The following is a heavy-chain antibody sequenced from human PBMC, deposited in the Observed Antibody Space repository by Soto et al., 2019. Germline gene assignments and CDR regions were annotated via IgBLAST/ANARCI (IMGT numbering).Heavy chain of an antibody. V-gene: IGHV4-59*01. CDR3: ARDLYSSGWSSGRWFDP. D-gene: IGHD6-19*01. CDR1: GGSISSYY. CDR2: IYYSGSTNSGST. Sequence: QVQLQESGPGLVKPSETLSLTCTVSGGSISSYYWSWIRQPPGKGLEWIGYIYYSGSTNSGSTNYNPSLKIRVTISVDTSKNHFSLKLSSVTAADTAVYYCARDLYSSGWSSGRWFDPWGQGTLVTVSS. J-gene: IGHJ5*02.